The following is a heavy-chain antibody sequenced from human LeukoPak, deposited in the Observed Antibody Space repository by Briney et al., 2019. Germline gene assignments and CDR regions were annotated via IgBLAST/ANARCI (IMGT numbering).Heavy chain of an antibody. CDR2: IYYSGST. CDR1: GGSISSYY. J-gene: IGHJ5*02. Sequence: SKTLSLTCTVSGGSISSYYWSWIRQPPGKGLEWIGYIYYSGSTNYNPSLKSRVTISVDTSKNQFSLKLSSVTAADTAVYYCARRSGYGNWFDPWGQGTLVTVSS. D-gene: IGHD5-12*01. CDR3: ARRSGYGNWFDP. V-gene: IGHV4-59*01.